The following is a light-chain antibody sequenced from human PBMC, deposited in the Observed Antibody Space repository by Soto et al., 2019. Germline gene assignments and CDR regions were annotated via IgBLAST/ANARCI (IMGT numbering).Light chain of an antibody. CDR1: SSDVGGYNY. Sequence: QSALTQPASVSGSPGQSITLSCTGTSSDVGGYNYVSWYQQHPGKAPKLMIYDVNNRPSGVSNRFSGSKSGNTASLTISGLQAEDEADYYCSSYTSSSLYVFGTGTKLTV. J-gene: IGLJ1*01. CDR3: SSYTSSSLYV. CDR2: DVN. V-gene: IGLV2-14*01.